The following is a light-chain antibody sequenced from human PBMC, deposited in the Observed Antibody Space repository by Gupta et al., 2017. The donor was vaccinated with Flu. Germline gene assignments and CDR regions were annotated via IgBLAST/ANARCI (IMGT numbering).Light chain of an antibody. J-gene: IGLJ3*02. CDR3: AAWDDSLSGGV. Sequence: QSVLTQPPSASGTPGKRVTISCSGSSSNIGSNYVYWYQQLPGTAPKLLIYRNNHRPSGVPDRFSGSKSGTSASLAISGLRSEDEADYYCAAWDDSLSGGVFGGGTKLTVL. CDR1: SSNIGSNY. V-gene: IGLV1-47*01. CDR2: RNN.